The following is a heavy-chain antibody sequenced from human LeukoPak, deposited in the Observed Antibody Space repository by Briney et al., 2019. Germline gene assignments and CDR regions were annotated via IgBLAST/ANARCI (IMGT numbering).Heavy chain of an antibody. V-gene: IGHV3-23*01. CDR2: ISVSGGST. D-gene: IGHD6-19*01. CDR3: ARVVAGVFDY. CDR1: GFTFSSYA. Sequence: GGSLRLSCAASGFTFSSYAMSWVRQAPGKGLEWVSTISVSGGSTYYADSVKGRFTISRDNSKNTLYLQMNSLRAEDTAVYYCARVVAGVFDYWGQGTLVTVSS. J-gene: IGHJ4*02.